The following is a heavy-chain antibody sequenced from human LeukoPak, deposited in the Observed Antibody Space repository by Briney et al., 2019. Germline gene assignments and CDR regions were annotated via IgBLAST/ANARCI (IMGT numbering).Heavy chain of an antibody. CDR3: ARTRLHFSGSYYYFDY. V-gene: IGHV4-61*02. CDR1: GGSISSGSYY. D-gene: IGHD1-26*01. J-gene: IGHJ4*02. Sequence: SETLSLTCTVSGGSISSGSYYWSWIRQPAGKGLEWIGRIYTSGSTNYNPSLKSRVTISVDTSKNQFSLKLSSVTAADTAVYYCARTRLHFSGSYYYFDYWGQGTLVTVSS. CDR2: IYTSGST.